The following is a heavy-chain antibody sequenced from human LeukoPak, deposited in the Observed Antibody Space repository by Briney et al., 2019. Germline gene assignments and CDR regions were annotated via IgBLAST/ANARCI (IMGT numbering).Heavy chain of an antibody. J-gene: IGHJ4*02. V-gene: IGHV3-11*01. CDR2: ISSSGDTI. CDR1: GFTLSHYY. Sequence: PGGSPRLSCAAPGFTLSHYYMTWIRQAPGKGLEWLSCISSSGDTIYYADSVKGRFTVSRDNAENSLYLQMNSLRAEDTAMYYCARQGSEIDYWGQGTLVTVSS. CDR3: ARQGSEIDY.